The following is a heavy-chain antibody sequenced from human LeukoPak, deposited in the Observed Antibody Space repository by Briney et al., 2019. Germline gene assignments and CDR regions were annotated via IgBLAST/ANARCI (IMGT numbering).Heavy chain of an antibody. CDR1: GYSFTTYW. Sequence: GESLKISCKGSGYSFTTYWIGWVRQMPGKGLEWMGIIYPGDSDTRYSPSFQGQVTISADKSINTAYLQWTSLKASDTAIYYCARQEGSYRSAFDYWGQGTLVTVSS. V-gene: IGHV5-51*01. J-gene: IGHJ4*02. D-gene: IGHD3-16*02. CDR2: IYPGDSDT. CDR3: ARQEGSYRSAFDY.